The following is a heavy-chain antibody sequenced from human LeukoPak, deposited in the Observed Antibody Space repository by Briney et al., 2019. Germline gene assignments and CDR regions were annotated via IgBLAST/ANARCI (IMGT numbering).Heavy chain of an antibody. CDR1: GFTFSDYY. Sequence: GGSLRLSCAASGFTFSDYYMSWIRQAPGKGLEWVSYISSGGITIYYADSVKGRFTISKDNAKNSLYLQMNSLRAEDTAVYYCARDSPRGDRYVFDYWGQGTLVTVSS. CDR2: ISSGGITI. J-gene: IGHJ4*02. CDR3: ARDSPRGDRYVFDY. V-gene: IGHV3-11*01. D-gene: IGHD2-21*02.